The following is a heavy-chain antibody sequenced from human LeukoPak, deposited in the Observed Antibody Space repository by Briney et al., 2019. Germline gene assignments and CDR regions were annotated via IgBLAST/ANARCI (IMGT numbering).Heavy chain of an antibody. CDR1: GYTFTSYD. CDR3: ARASRTSGSYFSPPGY. V-gene: IGHV1-8*01. J-gene: IGHJ4*02. CDR2: MNPNSGNT. D-gene: IGHD1-26*01. Sequence: ASVKVSCKASGYTFTSYDINWVRQATGQGLEWMGWMNPNSGNTGYAQKFQGRVTMTRNTSISTAYMELSNLRSEDTAVYYCARASRTSGSYFSPPGYWGQGTLITVSS.